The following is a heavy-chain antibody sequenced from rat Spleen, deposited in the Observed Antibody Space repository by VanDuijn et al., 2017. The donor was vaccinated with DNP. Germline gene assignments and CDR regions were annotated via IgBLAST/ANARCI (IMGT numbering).Heavy chain of an antibody. CDR2: ITSGSGTT. Sequence: EVQLVESGGDLVQPGRSLKLSCVASGFTFSYYWMAWIRQVPGRGLEWIASITSGSGTTSYLDSVKGRFTISRDDAKDTLSLQMNSLRSEDTATYYCARRGFYSEPLDYWGQGFMVTVSS. V-gene: IGHV5-31*01. D-gene: IGHD1-1*01. CDR1: GFTFSYYW. CDR3: ARRGFYSEPLDY. J-gene: IGHJ2*01.